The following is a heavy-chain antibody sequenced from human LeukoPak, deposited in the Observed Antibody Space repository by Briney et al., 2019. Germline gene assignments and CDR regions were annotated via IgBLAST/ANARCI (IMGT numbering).Heavy chain of an antibody. CDR3: ASAGSGSYYTSGYFDY. D-gene: IGHD3-10*01. J-gene: IGHJ4*02. CDR2: INHSGST. Sequence: SETLSLTCAVYGGSFSGYCWSWIRQPPGKGLEWIGEINHSGSTNYNPSLKSRVTISVDTSKNQFSLKLSSVTAADTAVYYCASAGSGSYYTSGYFDYWGQGTLVTVSS. CDR1: GGSFSGYC. V-gene: IGHV4-34*01.